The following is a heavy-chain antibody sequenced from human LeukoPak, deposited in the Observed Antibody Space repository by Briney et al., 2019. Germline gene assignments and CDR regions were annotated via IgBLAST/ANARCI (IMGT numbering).Heavy chain of an antibody. CDR2: INWNGGKI. CDR1: GFTFDDYG. Sequence: GGSLRLSCAASGFTFDDYGMSWVRQAPGKGLEWVSYINWNGGKIGYADSAKGRFTISRDNAKNSLYLQMNSLRAEDTAVYYCARDGGSAWFFRYWGQGTLVTVSS. CDR3: ARDGGSAWFFRY. D-gene: IGHD6-19*01. V-gene: IGHV3-20*04. J-gene: IGHJ4*02.